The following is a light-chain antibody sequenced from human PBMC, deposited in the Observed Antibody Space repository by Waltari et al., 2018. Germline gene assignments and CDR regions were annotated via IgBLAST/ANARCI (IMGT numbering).Light chain of an antibody. J-gene: IGLJ1*01. CDR1: TSNIGANS. CDR2: RSN. CDR3: AAWDDRLDSYV. V-gene: IGLV1-44*01. Sequence: QSVLTQAPSASGTPGRGVTVSCSGSTSNIGANSVTWYQHVPGAAPKVLIYRSNQRPSGAPDRFSGSKSGTSASLAISGLRSEDEADYYCAAWDDRLDSYVFGTGTRVTVL.